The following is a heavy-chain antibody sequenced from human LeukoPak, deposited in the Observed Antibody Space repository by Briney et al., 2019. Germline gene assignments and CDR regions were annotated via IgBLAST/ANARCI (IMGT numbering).Heavy chain of an antibody. CDR2: ITASGSTT. CDR3: AKHLSAMASFDH. V-gene: IGHV3-23*01. Sequence: GGSLRLSCAASGFTFRSYVMTWVRQAPGKGLEWVSSITASGSTTYYAASVKGRFTISRDNSKNTLYPQMNSLRAEDTALYYCAKHLSAMASFDHWGQGTLVTVSS. D-gene: IGHD5-18*01. CDR1: GFTFRSYV. J-gene: IGHJ4*02.